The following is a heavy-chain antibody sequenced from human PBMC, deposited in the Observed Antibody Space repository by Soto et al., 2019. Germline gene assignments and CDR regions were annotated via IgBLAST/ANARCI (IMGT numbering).Heavy chain of an antibody. V-gene: IGHV3-23*01. CDR1: GFTFSSYA. CDR2: ISGSGGST. D-gene: IGHD1-1*01. Sequence: EVQLLESGGGLVQPGGSLRLSCAASGFTFSSYAMSWVRQAPGKGLEWVSAISGSGGSTYYADSVKGRFTISRDNSKNTLYLQMNSLRAEDTAVYYCAKESLLKLEPRPTVPTSWGQGTLVTVSS. CDR3: AKESLLKLEPRPTVPTS. J-gene: IGHJ4*02.